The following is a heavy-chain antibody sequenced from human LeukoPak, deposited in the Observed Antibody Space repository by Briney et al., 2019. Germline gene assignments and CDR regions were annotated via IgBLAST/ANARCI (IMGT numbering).Heavy chain of an antibody. CDR1: GGSISSSGYY. J-gene: IGHJ5*02. CDR3: ARKPGVGATLWVNWFDP. V-gene: IGHV4-39*07. D-gene: IGHD1-26*01. Sequence: SETLSLTCTVSGGSISSSGYYWGWIRQPPGKGLEWIGSLYYSGSTYYNPSLKSRVTISLDTSKNQFSLKLSSVTAADTAVYYCARKPGVGATLWVNWFDPWGQGTLVTVSS. CDR2: LYYSGST.